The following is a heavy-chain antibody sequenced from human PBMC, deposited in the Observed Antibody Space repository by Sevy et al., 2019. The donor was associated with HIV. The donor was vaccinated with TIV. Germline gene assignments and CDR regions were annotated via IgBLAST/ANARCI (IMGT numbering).Heavy chain of an antibody. CDR1: GYSFTSYW. D-gene: IGHD2-2*02. V-gene: IGHV5-51*01. Sequence: GESLKISCKGSGYSFTSYWIGWVRQMPGKGLEWMGIIYPGDSDTRYSPSFQGQVTISADKSISTAYLQWSSLKASDIAMYYCARRRTTDCSSTSCYTGSNYYYYYMDVWGKGTTVTVSS. CDR2: IYPGDSDT. J-gene: IGHJ6*03. CDR3: ARRRTTDCSSTSCYTGSNYYYYYMDV.